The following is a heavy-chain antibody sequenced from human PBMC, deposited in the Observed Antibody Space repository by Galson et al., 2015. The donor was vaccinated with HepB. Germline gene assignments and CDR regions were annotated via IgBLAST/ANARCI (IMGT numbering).Heavy chain of an antibody. D-gene: IGHD6-19*01. CDR3: VKDPIAGYTSGWTQNQVDY. J-gene: IGHJ4*02. CDR1: GFTFSSYD. V-gene: IGHV3-13*01. Sequence: SLRLSCAASGFTFSSYDMHWARQGTGKGLEWVSAIGSAGDTYSPGSVKGRFTISRDNSKNTLYLQMSSLRAEDTALYYCVKDPIAGYTSGWTQNQVDYWGQGTLVTVSS. CDR2: IGSAGDT.